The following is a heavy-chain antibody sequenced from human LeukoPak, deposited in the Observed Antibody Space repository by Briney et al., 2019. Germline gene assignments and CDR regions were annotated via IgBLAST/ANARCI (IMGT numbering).Heavy chain of an antibody. CDR3: ARDQGITIFGVVIFNFDY. Sequence: ASVKVSCKASGYTFTSYGISWVRQAPGQGLEWMGWISAYNGNTNYAQKLQGRVTMTTDTSTSTAYMELRSLRSDDTAVYYCARDQGITIFGVVIFNFDYWGQGTLVTVSS. J-gene: IGHJ4*02. CDR2: ISAYNGNT. V-gene: IGHV1-18*01. CDR1: GYTFTSYG. D-gene: IGHD3-3*01.